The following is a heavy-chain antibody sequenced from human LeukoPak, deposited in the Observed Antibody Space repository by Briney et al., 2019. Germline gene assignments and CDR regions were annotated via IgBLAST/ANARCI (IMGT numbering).Heavy chain of an antibody. V-gene: IGHV3-48*01. D-gene: IGHD2-15*01. CDR2: ISSSSSTI. Sequence: GGSLRLSCAASGFTFSSYSMNWARQSPGKGLEWDSYISSSSSTISYADSVKGRFTISRDNAKNSLYLQMNSLRAEDTAVYYCAKQRGSGHYFDYWGQGTLVTVSS. J-gene: IGHJ4*02. CDR3: AKQRGSGHYFDY. CDR1: GFTFSSYS.